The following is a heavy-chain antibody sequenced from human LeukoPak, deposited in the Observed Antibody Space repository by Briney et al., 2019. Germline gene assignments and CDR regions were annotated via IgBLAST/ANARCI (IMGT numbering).Heavy chain of an antibody. Sequence: SETLSLTCTVSGGSISGSSYFWGWIRQPPGKGLEWIGSIYYSGSTYYNPSLKSRVTISVDTSKNQFSLKLSSVTAADTAVYYCARDYYDSSGYSHYDYWGQGTLVTVSS. V-gene: IGHV4-39*02. CDR2: IYYSGST. CDR3: ARDYYDSSGYSHYDY. D-gene: IGHD3-22*01. CDR1: GGSISGSSYF. J-gene: IGHJ4*02.